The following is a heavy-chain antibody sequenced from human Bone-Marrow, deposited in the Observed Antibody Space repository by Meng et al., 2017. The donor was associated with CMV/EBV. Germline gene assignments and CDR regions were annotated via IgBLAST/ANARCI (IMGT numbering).Heavy chain of an antibody. CDR1: GGSISSGDYY. Sequence: SETLSLTCTVPGGSISSGDYYWSWIRQPPGKGLEWIGYIYYSGSTYYNPSLKSRVTISVDTSKNQFSLKLSSVTAADTAVYYCARSTGAAAYDPWGQGTLVTVSS. CDR3: ARSTGAAAYDP. CDR2: IYYSGST. J-gene: IGHJ5*02. V-gene: IGHV4-30-4*08. D-gene: IGHD1-26*01.